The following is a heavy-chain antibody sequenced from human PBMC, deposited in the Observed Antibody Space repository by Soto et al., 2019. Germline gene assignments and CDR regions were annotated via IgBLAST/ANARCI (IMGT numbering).Heavy chain of an antibody. V-gene: IGHV3-15*07. CDR2: IRSKTDGGTT. CDR3: TPRSVILPNARFAY. Sequence: EVQLVESGGGLVKPGGSLRLSCAASGFTFTNAWMNWVRQAPGKGLEWVGRIRSKTDGGTTEYAEPVKGRFTISRDDSKNTVYLQMNTLETEDTAVYYCTPRSVILPNARFAYWGQGTLVTVSS. J-gene: IGHJ4*02. CDR1: GFTFTNAW. D-gene: IGHD2-2*01.